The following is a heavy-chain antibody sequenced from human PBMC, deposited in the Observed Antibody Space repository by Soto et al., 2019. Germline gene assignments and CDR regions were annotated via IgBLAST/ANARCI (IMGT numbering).Heavy chain of an antibody. CDR1: GFTFSSYG. CDR3: ARFGSGLGTEDSSSSTPPYYYYYMDV. Sequence: GGSLRLSCAASGFTFSSYGMHWVRQAPGKGLEWVAVIWYDGSNKYYADSVKGRFTISRDNSKNTLYLQMNSLRAEDTAVYYCARFGSGLGTEDSSSSTPPYYYYYMDVWGKGTTVTVSS. V-gene: IGHV3-33*01. CDR2: IWYDGSNK. J-gene: IGHJ6*03. D-gene: IGHD6-6*01.